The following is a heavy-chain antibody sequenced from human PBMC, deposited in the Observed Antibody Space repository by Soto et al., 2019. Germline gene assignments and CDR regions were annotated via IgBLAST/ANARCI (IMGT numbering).Heavy chain of an antibody. CDR3: AGWGINYGDYRSMDV. J-gene: IGHJ6*03. CDR2: ISSSSSTI. D-gene: IGHD4-17*01. CDR1: GFTFSSYS. Sequence: RLSCAASGFTFSSYSMNWVRQAPGKGLEWVSYISSSSSTIYYADSVKSRFTISRDNAKNSLYLQMNSLRAEDTAVYYWAGWGINYGDYRSMDVWGKGTTVTVSS. V-gene: IGHV3-48*04.